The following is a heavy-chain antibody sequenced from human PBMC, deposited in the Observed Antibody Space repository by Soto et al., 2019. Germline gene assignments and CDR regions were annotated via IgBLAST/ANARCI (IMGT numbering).Heavy chain of an antibody. CDR1: GFTFSSYA. J-gene: IGHJ4*02. CDR2: ISYAGSNK. CDR3: ARGEGIASH. V-gene: IGHV3-30-3*01. D-gene: IGHD6-13*01. Sequence: QVQLVESGGGVVQPGRSLRLSCAASGFTFSSYAMHWVRQAPGKGLEWVAVISYAGSNKYYADSVKGRCTISRDNSKNTLYLQMNSLGAEDTAVYYCARGEGIASHWGQGTLVTVSS.